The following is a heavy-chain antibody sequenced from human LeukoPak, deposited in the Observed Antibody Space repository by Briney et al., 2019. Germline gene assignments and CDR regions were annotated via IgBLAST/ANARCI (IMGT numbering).Heavy chain of an antibody. D-gene: IGHD3-3*01. CDR2: IYYSGST. CDR1: GGSISSYY. J-gene: IGHJ4*02. Sequence: SETLSLTATVSGGSISSYYWSWIRQPPGKGLEWIGYIYYSGSTNYNPSLKSRVTISVDTSRNQFSLKLSSVTAADTAVYYCARVYDFWSGDPLHIDYWSQGTLVTVSS. CDR3: ARVYDFWSGDPLHIDY. V-gene: IGHV4-59*08.